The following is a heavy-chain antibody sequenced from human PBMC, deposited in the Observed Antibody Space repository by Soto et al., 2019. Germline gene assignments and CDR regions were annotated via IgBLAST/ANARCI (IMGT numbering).Heavy chain of an antibody. V-gene: IGHV3-21*01. D-gene: IGHD6-13*01. J-gene: IGHJ6*02. Sequence: EVQLVESGGGLVKPGGSLRLSCAASGFTFSGFGMNWVRQAPGKGLEWVSSITPSASYIYYADSVKGRFIISRDIAKNSLDPQMNSLRAGDAVVYQCARGRSGSSWYGLGGMDVWGQGTTVTVSS. CDR1: GFTFSGFG. CDR3: ARGRSGSSWYGLGGMDV. CDR2: ITPSASYI.